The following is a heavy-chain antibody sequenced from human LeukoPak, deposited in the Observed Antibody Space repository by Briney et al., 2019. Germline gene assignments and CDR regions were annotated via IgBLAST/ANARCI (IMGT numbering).Heavy chain of an antibody. J-gene: IGHJ6*03. CDR1: GYTFTSYG. V-gene: IGHV1-18*01. Sequence: GASVKVSCKASGYTFTSYGMSWVRQAPGQGLEWMGWINAYNGNTNYAQKLQGRVTMTTDTSTSTAYMELRSLRSDDTAVYYGATGGQKKEYWYYYYMDVWGKGTTVTVSS. D-gene: IGHD2-8*02. CDR3: ATGGQKKEYWYYYYMDV. CDR2: INAYNGNT.